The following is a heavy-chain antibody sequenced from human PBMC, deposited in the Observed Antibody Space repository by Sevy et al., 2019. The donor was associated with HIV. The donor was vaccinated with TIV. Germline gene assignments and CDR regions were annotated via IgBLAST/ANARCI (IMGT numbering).Heavy chain of an antibody. Sequence: GGSLRLSCAASRFSFNGYGMHWVRQAPGKGLEWVAFIRYDGSNKYYADSVKGRFTIARDDSKNTLYLQMLSLRAEDTALYYCSRGTPAFCTGGVCFNWIDPWGQGTLVTVSS. D-gene: IGHD2-8*02. CDR3: SRGTPAFCTGGVCFNWIDP. J-gene: IGHJ5*01. CDR1: RFSFNGYG. CDR2: IRYDGSNK. V-gene: IGHV3-30*02.